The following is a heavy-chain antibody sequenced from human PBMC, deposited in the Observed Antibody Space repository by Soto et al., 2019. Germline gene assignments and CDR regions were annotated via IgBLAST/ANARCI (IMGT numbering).Heavy chain of an antibody. J-gene: IGHJ4*02. CDR2: IYPGDSDI. CDR1: GFTFTNYW. D-gene: IGHD2-2*01. V-gene: IGHV5-51*01. CDR3: AKHEGYCSSTTCSNFDS. Sequence: PGESLKISCRGSGFTFTNYWIAWVRQMPGKGLEWMGIIYPGDSDISYSPSFQGQVTISADKSINTAYLHWSSLKASDTAIYYCAKHEGYCSSTTCSNFDSWGQGPLVTV.